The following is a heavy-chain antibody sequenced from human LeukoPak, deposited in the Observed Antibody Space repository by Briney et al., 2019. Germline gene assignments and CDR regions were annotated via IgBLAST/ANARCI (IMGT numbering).Heavy chain of an antibody. V-gene: IGHV4-4*07. CDR3: ARLDSGDNAYDY. CDR1: GGSISSYY. J-gene: IGHJ4*02. D-gene: IGHD4-17*01. Sequence: SETLSLTCTVSGGSISSYYWSWIRQPAGKRLEWIGRIYTSGITNYNPSLKSRVTMSVDMSKNQFSLMLSSVTAADTAVYYCARLDSGDNAYDYWGQGTLVTVSS. CDR2: IYTSGIT.